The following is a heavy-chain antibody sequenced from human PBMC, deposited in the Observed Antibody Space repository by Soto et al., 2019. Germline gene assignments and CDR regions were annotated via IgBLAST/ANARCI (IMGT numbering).Heavy chain of an antibody. V-gene: IGHV1-69*13. CDR2: FNPIFGAP. D-gene: IGHD1-7*01. J-gene: IGHJ5*02. CDR1: GGTFSNSA. Sequence: SVKVSCKASGGTFSNSAIYWVRQAPGQGLVWMGGFNPIFGAPYYAQTFQGRVTITADESTGTVYMDLSSLRSEDTAVYYCAVGNSTTYNGFDPWGQGTLVTAPQ. CDR3: AVGNSTTYNGFDP.